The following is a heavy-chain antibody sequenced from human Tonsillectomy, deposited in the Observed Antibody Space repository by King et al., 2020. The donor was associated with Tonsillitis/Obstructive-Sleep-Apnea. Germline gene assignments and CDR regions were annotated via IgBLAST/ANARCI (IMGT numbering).Heavy chain of an antibody. D-gene: IGHD1-1*01. CDR2: ISYGGSNK. CDR1: GFTFSNYP. V-gene: IGHV3-30*04. CDR3: AGLNESGNYYYCYMDV. J-gene: IGHJ6*03. Sequence: VQLVESGGGVVQPGRSLRLSCAASGFTFSNYPMHWVRQAPGKGLEWVAVISYGGSNKYYADSVKGRFTISRDNSKNTLYLQMDSLRAEDTAVYYCAGLNESGNYYYCYMDVWGKGTAVTVSS.